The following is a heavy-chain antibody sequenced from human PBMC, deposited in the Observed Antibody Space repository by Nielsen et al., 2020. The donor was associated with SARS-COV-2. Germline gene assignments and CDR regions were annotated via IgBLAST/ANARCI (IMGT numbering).Heavy chain of an antibody. CDR3: TRDLNTGYYYGMDV. CDR2: IRSKAYGGTT. J-gene: IGHJ6*02. D-gene: IGHD7-27*01. Sequence: GGSLRLSCTASGFTFGDYAMSWFRQAPGKGLEWVGFIRSKAYGGTTEYAASVKGGFTISRDDSKSIAYLQMNSLKTEDTAVYYCTRDLNTGYYYGMDVWGQGTTVTVSS. V-gene: IGHV3-49*03. CDR1: GFTFGDYA.